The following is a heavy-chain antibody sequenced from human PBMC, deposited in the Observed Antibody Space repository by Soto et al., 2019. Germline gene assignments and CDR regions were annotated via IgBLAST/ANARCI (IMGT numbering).Heavy chain of an antibody. CDR2: IYYSGST. D-gene: IGHD1-26*01. CDR3: ARHGVGAITEGYFDY. Sequence: SETLSLTCTVSGGSISSYYWSWIRQPPGKGLEWIGYIYYSGSTNYNPSLKSRVTISVDTSKNQFSLKLSSVTAADTAVYYCARHGVGAITEGYFDYWGQGTLVTVSS. CDR1: GGSISSYY. V-gene: IGHV4-59*08. J-gene: IGHJ4*02.